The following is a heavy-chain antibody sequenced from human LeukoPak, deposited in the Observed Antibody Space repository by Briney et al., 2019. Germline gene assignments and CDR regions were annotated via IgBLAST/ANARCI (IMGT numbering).Heavy chain of an antibody. CDR1: GDSVSSNSAA. J-gene: IGHJ5*02. Sequence: SQTLSLTCAISGDSVSSNSAAWNWIRQSPSRGLEWQVRTYYRSKWYNDYAVSVKSRITINPDTSKNQFSLQLNSVTPEDTAVYYCARGNYYDSRAGWFDPWGQGTLVTVSS. D-gene: IGHD3-22*01. CDR3: ARGNYYDSRAGWFDP. CDR2: TYYRSKWYN. V-gene: IGHV6-1*01.